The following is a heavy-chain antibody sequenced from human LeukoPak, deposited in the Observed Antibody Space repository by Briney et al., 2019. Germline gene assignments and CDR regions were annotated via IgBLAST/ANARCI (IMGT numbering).Heavy chain of an antibody. CDR3: ARLRYYDSSGEFDP. V-gene: IGHV5-51*01. D-gene: IGHD3-22*01. CDR2: IYPGDSDT. Sequence: GGSLRLSCTASGFPFGDYAMSWVRQAPGKGLEWMGIIYPGDSDTRYSPSFQGQVTISADKSISTAYLQWSSLKASDTAMYYCARLRYYDSSGEFDPWGQGTLVTVSS. CDR1: GFPFGDYA. J-gene: IGHJ5*02.